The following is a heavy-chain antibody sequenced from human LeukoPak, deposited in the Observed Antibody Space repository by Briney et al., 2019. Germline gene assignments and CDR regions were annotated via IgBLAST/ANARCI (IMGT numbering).Heavy chain of an antibody. CDR1: GGSISSGGYY. J-gene: IGHJ4*02. V-gene: IGHV4-31*03. D-gene: IGHD1-26*01. Sequence: PSETLSLTCTVSGGSISSGGYYWSWIRQHPGKGLEWIGYIYYSGSTYYNPSLKSRVTISVDTSKIQFSLKLSSVTAADTAVYYCARVSMGGTYYYFDPWGQGTLVTVSS. CDR2: IYYSGST. CDR3: ARVSMGGTYYYFDP.